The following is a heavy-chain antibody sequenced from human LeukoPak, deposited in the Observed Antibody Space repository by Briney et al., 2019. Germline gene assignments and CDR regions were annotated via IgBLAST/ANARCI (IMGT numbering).Heavy chain of an antibody. J-gene: IGHJ4*02. CDR3: ARVRTTVTSPFDY. CDR1: GFTFSSYS. Sequence: GGSLRLSCAASGFTFSSYSMNWVRQAPGKGLEWVSYISSSGGTIYYADSVKGRFTVSRDNAKNSLYLHMNSLRAEDTAVYYCARVRTTVTSPFDYWGQGTLVTVSS. CDR2: ISSSGGTI. V-gene: IGHV3-48*04. D-gene: IGHD4-11*01.